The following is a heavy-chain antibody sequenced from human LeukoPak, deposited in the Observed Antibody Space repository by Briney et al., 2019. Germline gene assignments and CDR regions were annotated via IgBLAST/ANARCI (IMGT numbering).Heavy chain of an antibody. V-gene: IGHV3-33*01. CDR2: IWYDGSNK. J-gene: IGHJ4*02. Sequence: PGGSLRLSCAASGFTFSSYGMHWVRQAPGKGLEWVAVIWYDGSNKYYADSAKGRFTISRDNSKNTLYLQMNSLRAEDTAVYYCARARGDCSGGSCYLLYYWGQGTLVTVSS. CDR1: GFTFSSYG. CDR3: ARARGDCSGGSCYLLYY. D-gene: IGHD2-15*01.